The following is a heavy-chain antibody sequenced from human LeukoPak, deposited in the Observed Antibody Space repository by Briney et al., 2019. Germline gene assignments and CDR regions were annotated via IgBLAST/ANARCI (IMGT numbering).Heavy chain of an antibody. CDR3: AKDANLVTTVTTSVGYYMDV. V-gene: IGHV3-23*01. Sequence: GGSLRLSCAASGFTFSSYAMSWVRQAPGKGLEWVSAISGSGGSTYYADSVKGRFTISRDNSKNTLYLQMNSLRAEDTAVYYCAKDANLVTTVTTSVGYYMDVWGKGTTVTVSS. D-gene: IGHD4-11*01. CDR2: ISGSGGST. J-gene: IGHJ6*03. CDR1: GFTFSSYA.